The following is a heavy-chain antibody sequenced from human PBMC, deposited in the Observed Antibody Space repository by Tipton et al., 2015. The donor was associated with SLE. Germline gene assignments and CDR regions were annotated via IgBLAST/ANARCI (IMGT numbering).Heavy chain of an antibody. CDR2: IYYNGGT. J-gene: IGHJ5*02. V-gene: IGHV4-59*12. CDR1: GGSISTYY. CDR3: ARLGQWDYGGNSRYNWFDP. D-gene: IGHD4-23*01. Sequence: TLSLTCTVSGGSISTYYWNWIRQPPGKGLEWVGNIYYNGGTNYNPSLKSRVTIFVDTSKRQLSLRLNSVTAADTAMYYCARLGQWDYGGNSRYNWFDPWGQGTLVTVSS.